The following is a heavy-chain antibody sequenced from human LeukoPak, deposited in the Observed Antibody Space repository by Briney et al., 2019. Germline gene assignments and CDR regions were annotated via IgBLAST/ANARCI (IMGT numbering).Heavy chain of an antibody. D-gene: IGHD3-10*01. V-gene: IGHV1-18*01. J-gene: IGHJ6*02. CDR2: ISAYNGNT. Sequence: ASVKVSCKASGYTFTSYAMHWVRQAPGQRLEWMGRISAYNGNTNYAQKLQGRVTMTTDTSTSTAYMELRSLRSDDTAVYYCATSSEGTIYYYYYGMDVWGQGTTVTVSS. CDR3: ATSSEGTIYYYYYGMDV. CDR1: GYTFTSYA.